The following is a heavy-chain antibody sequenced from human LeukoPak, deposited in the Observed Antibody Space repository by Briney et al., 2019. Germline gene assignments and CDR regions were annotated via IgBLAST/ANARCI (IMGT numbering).Heavy chain of an antibody. Sequence: GGSLRLSCAASGFTFSSYAMSWLRQAPGKGLEWVSAISGSGGSTYYADSVKGRFTISRDNSKNTLYLQMNSLRAEDTAVYYCAKERESSGWYEGGFDYWGQGTLVTVSS. CDR2: ISGSGGST. CDR1: GFTFSSYA. V-gene: IGHV3-23*01. D-gene: IGHD6-19*01. CDR3: AKERESSGWYEGGFDY. J-gene: IGHJ4*02.